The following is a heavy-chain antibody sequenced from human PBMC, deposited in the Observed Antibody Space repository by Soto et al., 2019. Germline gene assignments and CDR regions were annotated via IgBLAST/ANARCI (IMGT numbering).Heavy chain of an antibody. J-gene: IGHJ6*03. CDR3: ARGEEMARYYYYYMDV. Sequence: SETLSLTCTVSGGSISSYYWSWIRQPPGKGLEWIGYIYYSGSTNYNPSLKSRVTISVDTSKNQFSLKLSSVTAADTAEYYWARGEEMARYYYYYMDVWGKGTTVTVSS. CDR2: IYYSGST. V-gene: IGHV4-59*01. CDR1: GGSISSYY. D-gene: IGHD5-12*01.